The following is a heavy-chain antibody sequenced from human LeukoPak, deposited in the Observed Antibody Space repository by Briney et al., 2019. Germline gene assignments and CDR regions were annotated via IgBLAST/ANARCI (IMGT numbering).Heavy chain of an antibody. CDR3: ARDTSPGITGTY. V-gene: IGHV4-38-2*02. D-gene: IGHD1-20*01. Sequence: GSLRLSCAASGFTFSSYAMSWVRQAPGKGLEWIGSIYHDGRIDYNPSLKSRVTISRDTSNDQFSLKLSSVTAADTAMYYCARDTSPGITGTYWGQGTLVTVSS. CDR2: IYHDGRI. J-gene: IGHJ4*02. CDR1: GFTFSSYA.